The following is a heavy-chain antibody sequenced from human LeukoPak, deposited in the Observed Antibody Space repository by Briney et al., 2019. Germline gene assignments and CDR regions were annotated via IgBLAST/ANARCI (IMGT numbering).Heavy chain of an antibody. J-gene: IGHJ5*02. CDR2: INHSGST. D-gene: IGHD3-10*01. CDR1: GGSFSGYY. V-gene: IGHV4-34*01. Sequence: KPSETLSLTCAVYGGSFSGYYWSWIRQPPGKGLEWIGEINHSGSTNYNPSLKSRATISVDTSKNQFSLKLSSVTAADTAVYYCARGDYYGSGSSNWFDPWGQGALVTVSS. CDR3: ARGDYYGSGSSNWFDP.